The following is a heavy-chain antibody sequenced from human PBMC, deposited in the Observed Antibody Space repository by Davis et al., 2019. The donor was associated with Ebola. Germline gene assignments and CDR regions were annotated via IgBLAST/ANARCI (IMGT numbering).Heavy chain of an antibody. CDR3: AKISSTVTTGY. CDR2: INSVSTYV. Sequence: GGSLRLSCAAAGFSSTTFSMSWVRQAPGKGLEWVSSINSVSTYVFYADSVKGRFTISRDNSKNTLYLQMNSLRAEDTAVYYWAKISSTVTTGYWGQGTLVTVSS. J-gene: IGHJ4*02. V-gene: IGHV3-21*01. D-gene: IGHD4-17*01. CDR1: GFSSTTFS.